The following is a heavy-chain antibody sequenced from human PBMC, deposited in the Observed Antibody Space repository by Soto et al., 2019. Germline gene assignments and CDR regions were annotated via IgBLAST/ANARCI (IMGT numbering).Heavy chain of an antibody. Sequence: EVQLVETGGGLIQPVESLRLSCAASGFTVSSHIMSWVRQAPGKGLEWVSVIYTGDNTYYADSVKGRFTISRDNSKNTLYLQMNSLRAEDTDVYYCVRGDYGRSGVDYWGQGTLVTVSS. J-gene: IGHJ4*02. CDR1: GFTVSSHI. CDR3: VRGDYGRSGVDY. D-gene: IGHD4-17*01. V-gene: IGHV3-53*02. CDR2: IYTGDNT.